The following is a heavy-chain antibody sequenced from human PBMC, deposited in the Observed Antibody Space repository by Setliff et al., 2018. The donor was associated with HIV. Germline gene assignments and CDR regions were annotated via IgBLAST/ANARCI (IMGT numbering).Heavy chain of an antibody. Sequence: NPSETLSLTCTVSGGSISKYFWSWIRQSAEKGLEWIGRIYSSGSTNQNPSLKSRVSMSVDTSKSQFSLNLSSVTAVDTAVYYCARSLDYSGSGSYYVGWFDLWGQGIPVTVPS. CDR1: GGSISKYF. CDR3: ARSLDYSGSGSYYVGWFDL. V-gene: IGHV4-4*07. D-gene: IGHD3-10*01. CDR2: IYSSGST. J-gene: IGHJ5*02.